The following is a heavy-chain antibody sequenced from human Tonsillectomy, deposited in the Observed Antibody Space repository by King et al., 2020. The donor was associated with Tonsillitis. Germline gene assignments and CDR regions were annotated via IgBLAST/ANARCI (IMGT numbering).Heavy chain of an antibody. D-gene: IGHD6-19*01. CDR1: GFTFSSYW. J-gene: IGHJ4*02. Sequence: VQLVESGGGLVQPGGSLRLSCAASGFTFSSYWMSWVRQAPGKGLECVANIKQDGNEKYYVDSGKGRFTISRDNAKNSLYLQMNSLRAEDTAVYYCARDIAVAGAFDYWGQGTLVTVSS. CDR2: IKQDGNEK. V-gene: IGHV3-7*01. CDR3: ARDIAVAGAFDY.